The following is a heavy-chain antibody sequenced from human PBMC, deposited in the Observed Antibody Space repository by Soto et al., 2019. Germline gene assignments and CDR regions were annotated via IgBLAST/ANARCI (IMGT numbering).Heavy chain of an antibody. CDR2: INSDGSGT. D-gene: IGHD2-15*01. CDR3: AKDTDYAMDV. J-gene: IGHJ6*02. V-gene: IGHV3-74*01. CDR1: GFDCSNSW. Sequence: LRLSCSASGFDCSNSWIHLVRQGPGKGLVWVSHINSDGSGTTYADSVKGRFTISRDNAKNTVYLQMNSLRAEDTAVYYCAKDTDYAMDVWGQGKRVTVSS.